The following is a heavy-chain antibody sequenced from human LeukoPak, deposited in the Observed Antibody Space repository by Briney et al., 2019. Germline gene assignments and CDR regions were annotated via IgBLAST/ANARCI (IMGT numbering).Heavy chain of an antibody. V-gene: IGHV1-69*05. J-gene: IGHJ4*02. CDR3: ARFLSRRWLQSE. D-gene: IGHD5-24*01. Sequence: SVKVSCKASGGTFSSYAISWVRQAPGLGLEWMGGIIPIFGTANYAQKFQGRVTITTDESTSTAYMELSSLRSEDTAVYYCARFLSRRWLQSEWGQGTLVTVSS. CDR2: IIPIFGTA. CDR1: GGTFSSYA.